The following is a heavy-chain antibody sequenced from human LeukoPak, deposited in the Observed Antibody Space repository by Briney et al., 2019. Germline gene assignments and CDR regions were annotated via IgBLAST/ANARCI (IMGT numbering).Heavy chain of an antibody. J-gene: IGHJ4*02. CDR2: IYHSGST. Sequence: SETLSLTCTVSGYSISSGYYWGWIRQPPGKGLEWIGSIYHSGSTYYNPSLKSRVTISVDTSKNQFSLKLSSVTAADTAVYYCARVARYSFDYWGQGTLVTVSS. CDR3: ARVARYSFDY. V-gene: IGHV4-38-2*02. CDR1: GYSISSGYY. D-gene: IGHD1-14*01.